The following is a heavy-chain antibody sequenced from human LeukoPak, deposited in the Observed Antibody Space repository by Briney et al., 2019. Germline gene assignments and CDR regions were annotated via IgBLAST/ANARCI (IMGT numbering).Heavy chain of an antibody. V-gene: IGHV3-15*07. CDR3: ATDFYDST. CDR1: GFTFSNAW. D-gene: IGHD3-22*01. Sequence: GGSLRLSCATSGFTFSNAWMNWVRQAPGKGLEWVGRIRSNSNGGTIDYAAPVKGRFTLSRDDSKTTLYLQMNSLQTEDTAVYYCATDFYDSTWGQGTLVTVSS. J-gene: IGHJ5*02. CDR2: IRSNSNGGTI.